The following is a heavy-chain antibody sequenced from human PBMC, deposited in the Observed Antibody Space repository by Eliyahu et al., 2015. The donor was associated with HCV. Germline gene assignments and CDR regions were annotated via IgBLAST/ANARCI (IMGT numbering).Heavy chain of an antibody. CDR1: GGSFSGYY. CDR2: INHSGST. D-gene: IGHD6-19*01. CDR3: ARAIQWLVRGDWFDP. Sequence: QVQLQQWGAGLLKPSETLSLTCAXYGGSFSGYYWSWIRQPPGKGLEWIGEINHSGSTNYNPSLKSRVTISVDTSKNQFSLKLSSVTAADTAVYYCARAIQWLVRGDWFDPWGQGTLVTVSS. J-gene: IGHJ5*02. V-gene: IGHV4-34*01.